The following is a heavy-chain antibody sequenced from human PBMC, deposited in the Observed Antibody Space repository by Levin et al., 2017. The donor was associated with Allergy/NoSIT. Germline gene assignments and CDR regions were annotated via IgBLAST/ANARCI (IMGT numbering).Heavy chain of an antibody. V-gene: IGHV1-18*01. CDR2: ISAYNADT. Sequence: ASVKVSCKASGYTFSNYGISWVRQAPRQGLEWMGLISAYNADTNYAQKFQGRVTMTKDTSTNTAYMELRSLRSDDTAVYYCARDDSSGYNPDYWGQGTLVTVSS. CDR3: ARDDSSGYNPDY. D-gene: IGHD3-22*01. CDR1: GYTFSNYG. J-gene: IGHJ4*02.